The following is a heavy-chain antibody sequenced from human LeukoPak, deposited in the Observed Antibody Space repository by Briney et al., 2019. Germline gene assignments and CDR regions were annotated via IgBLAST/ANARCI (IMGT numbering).Heavy chain of an antibody. V-gene: IGHV1-8*01. CDR3: ARGFLDYDTTDYAFSYY. J-gene: IGHJ4*02. CDR2: MNPNNGNT. D-gene: IGHD3-22*01. Sequence: ASVKVSCKASGYTFTNYDITWVRQASGEGLEWMGWMNPNNGNTGYAQRFQGRVTLTRDTSISTAYMGPSSLRSEDTAVYYCARGFLDYDTTDYAFSYYWGQGTLVTVSS. CDR1: GYTFTNYD.